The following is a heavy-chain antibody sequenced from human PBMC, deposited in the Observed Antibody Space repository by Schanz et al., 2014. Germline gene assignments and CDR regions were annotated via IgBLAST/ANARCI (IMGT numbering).Heavy chain of an antibody. CDR1: GFMFSSYG. V-gene: IGHV3-30*18. CDR3: AKQHIVRGVIYLNWFDS. Sequence: VQLLESGGGVVQPGRSLRLSCTASGFMFSSYGMHWVRQAPGKGLEWVALVSSDGNNDYYTDSVKGRFTISRDNSKNTVHLQMNSLRAEDTAVYYCAKQHIVRGVIYLNWFDSWGQGTLGTVSS. D-gene: IGHD3-10*01. J-gene: IGHJ5*01. CDR2: VSSDGNND.